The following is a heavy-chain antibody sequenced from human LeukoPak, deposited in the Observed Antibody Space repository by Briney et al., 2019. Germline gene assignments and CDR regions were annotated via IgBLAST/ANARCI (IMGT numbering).Heavy chain of an antibody. CDR1: GYTFTSYD. D-gene: IGHD3-10*01. CDR3: AMGIDYYGSGSYYTPFDC. CDR2: MSPNSGNT. J-gene: IGHJ4*02. V-gene: IGHV1-8*01. Sequence: ASVKVSCKASGYTFTSYDINWVRQATGQGLEWMGWMSPNSGNTGYAQKFRGRVTMTTNTSISTAYMELSSLRSEDTAVYYCAMGIDYYGSGSYYTPFDCRGQGTLVAVSS.